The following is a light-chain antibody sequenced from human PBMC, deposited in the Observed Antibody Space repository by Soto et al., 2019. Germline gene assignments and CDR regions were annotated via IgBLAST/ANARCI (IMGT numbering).Light chain of an antibody. Sequence: SYELTQPPSVSVAPGKTARITCGGNNIGSKSVHWYQQKSGQAPVLVIYYDSDRPSGIPERFSGSNSGNTATLTISRVEAGDEADYYCQVWDSSSDLLVFGGGTKLTVL. CDR1: NIGSKS. V-gene: IGLV3-21*04. J-gene: IGLJ3*02. CDR3: QVWDSSSDLLV. CDR2: YDS.